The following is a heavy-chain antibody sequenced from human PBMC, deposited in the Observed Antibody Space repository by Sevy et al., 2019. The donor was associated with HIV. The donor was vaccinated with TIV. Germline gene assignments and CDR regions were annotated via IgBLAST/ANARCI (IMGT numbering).Heavy chain of an antibody. D-gene: IGHD3-16*01. J-gene: IGHJ4*02. CDR2: IWYDGSEK. CDR1: GFTFSYRG. Sequence: GGSLRLSCAASGFTFSYRGMHWVHQAPGKGLEWVAIIWYDGSEKYYADSVKGRFTISRDNSKNTVYLQIHSLRAEDTAIYYCAKDWGSTASSGWYFDYWGQGTLVTVSS. V-gene: IGHV3-33*06. CDR3: AKDWGSTASSGWYFDY.